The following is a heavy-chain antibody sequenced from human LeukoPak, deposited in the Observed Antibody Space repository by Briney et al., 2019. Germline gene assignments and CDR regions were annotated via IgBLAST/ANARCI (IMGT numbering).Heavy chain of an antibody. V-gene: IGHV3-64*01. CDR2: ISSNGGST. J-gene: IGHJ6*02. CDR1: GFTFSSYA. D-gene: IGHD2-15*01. CDR3: ARGNIVVVVAADGMDV. Sequence: GGSLRLSCAASGFTFSSYAMHWVRQAPGKGLEYVSAISSNGGSTYYANSVKGRFTISRDNSKNTLYLQMGSLRAEDMAVYYCARGNIVVVVAADGMDVWGQGTTVTVSS.